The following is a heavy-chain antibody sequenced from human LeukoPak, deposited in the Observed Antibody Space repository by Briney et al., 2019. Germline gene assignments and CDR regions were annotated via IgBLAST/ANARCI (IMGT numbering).Heavy chain of an antibody. CDR2: ITDSGDGT. Sequence: GGSLRLSCAASGFTFDDYAMTWVRQAPGKGLEWVSSITDSGDGTYYADSVKGRFTISRDNSKNTLFLQVNSLRAEDTAVYYCAKGLRATYDYWGQGTLVTVSS. CDR1: GFTFDDYA. V-gene: IGHV3-23*01. CDR3: AKGLRATYDY. J-gene: IGHJ4*02.